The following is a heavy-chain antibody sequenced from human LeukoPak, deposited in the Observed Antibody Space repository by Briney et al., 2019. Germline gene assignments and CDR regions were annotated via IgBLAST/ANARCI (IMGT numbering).Heavy chain of an antibody. CDR1: GYTLTELS. CDR2: IIPIFGTA. Sequence: SVKVSCKVSGYTLTELSMHWVRQAPGQGLEWMGGIIPIFGTANYAQKFQGRVTITADESTSTAYMELSSLRSEDTAVYYCQMAVLVGATRGGYYFDYWGQGTLVTVSS. V-gene: IGHV1-69*13. D-gene: IGHD1-26*01. CDR3: QMAVLVGATRGGYYFDY. J-gene: IGHJ4*02.